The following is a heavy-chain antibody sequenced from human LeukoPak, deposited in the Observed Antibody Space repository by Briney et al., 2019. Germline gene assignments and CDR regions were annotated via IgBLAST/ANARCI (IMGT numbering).Heavy chain of an antibody. CDR1: GYSISSGYY. Sequence: SETLSLTCTVSGYSISSGYYWGWIRQPPGKGLEWIGEISHSGSTNYNPSLKSRVTISVDTSKNQFSLKLSSVTAADTAVYYCAGNVGAYYYYYMDVWGKGTTVTVSS. CDR3: AGNVGAYYYYYMDV. V-gene: IGHV4-38-2*02. D-gene: IGHD1-1*01. J-gene: IGHJ6*03. CDR2: ISHSGST.